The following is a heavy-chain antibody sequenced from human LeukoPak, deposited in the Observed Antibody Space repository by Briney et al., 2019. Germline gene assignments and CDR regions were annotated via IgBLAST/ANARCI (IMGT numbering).Heavy chain of an antibody. J-gene: IGHJ4*02. CDR2: IYSGGST. Sequence: GGSLRLSCAASGFTFSSYAMSWVRQAPGKGLEWVSVIYSGGSTYYADSVKGRFTISRDNSKNTLYLQMNSLRAEDTAVYYCARDVTLDYWGQGTLVTVSS. V-gene: IGHV3-53*01. CDR1: GFTFSSYA. CDR3: ARDVTLDY. D-gene: IGHD2-21*02.